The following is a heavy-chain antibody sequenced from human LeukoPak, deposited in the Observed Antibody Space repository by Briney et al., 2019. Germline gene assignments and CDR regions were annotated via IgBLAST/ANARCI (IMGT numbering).Heavy chain of an antibody. CDR1: GGSFSPYY. J-gene: IGHJ6*03. CDR2: INHSGST. Sequence: PSETLSLTCAVYGGSFSPYYWSWIRQPPGKGLEWIGEINHSGSTNYNPSLKSRVTISVDTSKNQFSLELSSVTAADTAVYYCARRPGYYYDSSGYYPKAMDVWGKGTTVTVSS. CDR3: ARRPGYYYDSSGYYPKAMDV. V-gene: IGHV4-34*01. D-gene: IGHD3-22*01.